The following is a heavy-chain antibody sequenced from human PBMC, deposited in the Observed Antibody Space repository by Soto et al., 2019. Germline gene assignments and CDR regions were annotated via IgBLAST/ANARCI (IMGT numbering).Heavy chain of an antibody. Sequence: EVQLVESGGGLVQTGRSLRLSCAASGFTFDDYAMHWVRQAPGKGLEWVSGISWNSGSIGYADSVKGRFTISRDNAKNSLYLQKNSLSAEDTALYYCAKDSSSWHRGDFQHWGQGTLVTASS. CDR2: ISWNSGSI. V-gene: IGHV3-9*01. CDR1: GFTFDDYA. D-gene: IGHD6-13*01. CDR3: AKDSSSWHRGDFQH. J-gene: IGHJ1*01.